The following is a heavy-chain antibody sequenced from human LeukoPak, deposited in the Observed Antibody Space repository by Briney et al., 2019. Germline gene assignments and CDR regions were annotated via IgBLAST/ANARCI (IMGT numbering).Heavy chain of an antibody. V-gene: IGHV1-18*01. Sequence: ASVKVSCKASGYTFTSYGISWVRQAPGQGLEWMGWISAYNGKTNYARKFRGRVTMTTDTSTSTAYMELRSLRSDDTAIYYCARDRNPYYDGSGYGYCWGQGTLVTVSS. J-gene: IGHJ4*02. D-gene: IGHD3-22*01. CDR2: ISAYNGKT. CDR1: GYTFTSYG. CDR3: ARDRNPYYDGSGYGYC.